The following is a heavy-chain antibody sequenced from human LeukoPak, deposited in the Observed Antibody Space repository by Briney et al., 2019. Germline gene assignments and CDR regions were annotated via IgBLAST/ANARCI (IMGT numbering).Heavy chain of an antibody. CDR1: GENFNTYG. D-gene: IGHD2-2*01. CDR2: ISSSTGNT. J-gene: IGHJ4*02. Sequence: ASVKVSCKACGENFNTYGISSVRQAPGQGLEWMGWISSSTGNTKYAQKRQGRVTMTTDTSTSTANLELRTLRSDDPAVYYSAIVLLRHCTSTRWLYWGQGTLVTVSS. CDR3: AIVLLRHCTSTRWLY. V-gene: IGHV1-18*04.